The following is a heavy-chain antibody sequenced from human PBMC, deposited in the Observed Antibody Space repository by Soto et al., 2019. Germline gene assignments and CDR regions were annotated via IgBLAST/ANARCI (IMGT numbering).Heavy chain of an antibody. CDR2: ISSSGGSS. Sequence: EVQLLESGGGLVQPGGSLRLSCAATGFTFSSYAMSWVRQAPGKGLEWVSAISSSGGSSYDADSVKGRFTISRDNSKSTLYLQRNSLRAEDTAVYYCTNALGYCGSTTCSNDYWGQGTLVTVSS. V-gene: IGHV3-23*01. D-gene: IGHD2-2*01. CDR1: GFTFSSYA. J-gene: IGHJ4*02. CDR3: TNALGYCGSTTCSNDY.